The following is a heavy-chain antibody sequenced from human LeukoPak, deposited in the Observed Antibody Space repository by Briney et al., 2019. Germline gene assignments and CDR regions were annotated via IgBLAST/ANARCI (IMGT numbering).Heavy chain of an antibody. CDR1: GGSVSSGSYY. CDR3: ARGRKGLKSNYGSGYYYYGMDV. D-gene: IGHD3-10*01. J-gene: IGHJ6*02. Sequence: PSETLSLTCTVSGGSVSSGSYYWSWIRQPPGTGLEWIGYIYYSGSTNYNPSLKSRVTISVDTSKNQFSLKLSSVTAAGTAVYYCARGRKGLKSNYGSGYYYYGMDVWGQGTTVTVSS. V-gene: IGHV4-61*01. CDR2: IYYSGST.